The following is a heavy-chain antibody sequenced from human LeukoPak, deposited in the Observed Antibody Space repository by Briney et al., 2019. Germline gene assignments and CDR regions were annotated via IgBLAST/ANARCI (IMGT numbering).Heavy chain of an antibody. Sequence: GGSLRLSCAASGFTVSSNPMSWVRQAPGKGLEWVSVIYRGGNSYYADSVKGRFTISRDNAKNSLYLQMNSLRADDTGVYYCARSSGYDGYWGQGTLVTVSS. CDR3: ARSSGYDGY. J-gene: IGHJ4*02. V-gene: IGHV3-53*01. CDR2: IYRGGNS. CDR1: GFTVSSNP. D-gene: IGHD5-12*01.